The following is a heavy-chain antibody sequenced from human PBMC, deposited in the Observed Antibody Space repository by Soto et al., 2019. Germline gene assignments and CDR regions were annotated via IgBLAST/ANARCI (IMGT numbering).Heavy chain of an antibody. V-gene: IGHV1-2*04. J-gene: IGHJ5*02. D-gene: IGHD6-13*01. CDR1: GYTFTGYY. CDR2: INPNSGGT. Sequence: ASGYTFTGYYMHWVRQAPGQGLEWMGWINPNSGGTNYAQKFQGWVTMTRDTSISTAYMELSRLRSDDTAVYYCARDGGRYSSSYYNWFDPWGQGTLVTVSS. CDR3: ARDGGRYSSSYYNWFDP.